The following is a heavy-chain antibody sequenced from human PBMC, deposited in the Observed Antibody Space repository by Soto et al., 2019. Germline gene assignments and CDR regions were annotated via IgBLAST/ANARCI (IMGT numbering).Heavy chain of an antibody. CDR3: AREIGAVAATGGDY. D-gene: IGHD6-19*01. CDR2: IIPIFGTA. CDR1: GGTFSSYA. V-gene: IGHV1-69*01. Sequence: QVQLVQSGAEVKKPGSSVKVSCKASGGTFSSYAISWVRQAPGQGLEWMGGIIPIFGTANYEQKFQSRDTIHADDSPSTAYMELSSLRSEDTAVYYCAREIGAVAATGGDYWGQGTLVTVSS. J-gene: IGHJ4*02.